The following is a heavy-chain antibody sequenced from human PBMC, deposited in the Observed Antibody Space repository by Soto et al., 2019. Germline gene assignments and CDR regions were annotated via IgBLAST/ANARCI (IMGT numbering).Heavy chain of an antibody. V-gene: IGHV1-8*01. CDR1: GYSFTSYD. D-gene: IGHD2-21*02. J-gene: IGHJ3*01. Sequence: QVQLVQSGAEVKKPGASVKVSCKASGYSFTSYDMNWVRQAPGQELEWMGWVNPNSGDTDYAQKFQDRVTMTTDTSIRTAYMELSSLRSEDTAVYYCARVSFLAPVTGAEIFDFWGQGTMVTVSS. CDR3: ARVSFLAPVTGAEIFDF. CDR2: VNPNSGDT.